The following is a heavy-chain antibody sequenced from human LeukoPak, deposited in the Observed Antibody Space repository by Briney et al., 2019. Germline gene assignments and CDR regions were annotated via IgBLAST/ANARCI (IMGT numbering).Heavy chain of an antibody. CDR2: ISSSRSYI. CDR3: ARDLDYYDSSGYLTPDAFDI. CDR1: GFTFSTYT. D-gene: IGHD3-22*01. Sequence: PGGSLRLSCSASGFTFSTYTMNWVHQAPGKGLEWVSSISSSRSYIYNADSVKGRFTISRDNAKNSLYLQMNSLRAEDTAVYYCARDLDYYDSSGYLTPDAFDIWGQGTVVTVSS. V-gene: IGHV3-21*01. J-gene: IGHJ3*02.